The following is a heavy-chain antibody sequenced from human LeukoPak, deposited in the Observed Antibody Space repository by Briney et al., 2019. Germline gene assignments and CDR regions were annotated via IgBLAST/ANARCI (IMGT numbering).Heavy chain of an antibody. J-gene: IGHJ3*02. V-gene: IGHV3-7*05. CDR1: EFTFSSYW. CDR3: ARSWSSAFDI. CDR2: IKQDGSEK. Sequence: PGGSLRLSCAASEFTFSSYWMSWVRQAPGKGLEWVANIKQDGSEKYYVDSVKGRFTISRDNAKNSLYLQMNSLRAEDTAVYYCARSWSSAFDIWGQGTMVTVSS. D-gene: IGHD6-13*01.